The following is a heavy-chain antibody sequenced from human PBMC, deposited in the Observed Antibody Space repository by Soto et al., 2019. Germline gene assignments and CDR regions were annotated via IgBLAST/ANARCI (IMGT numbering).Heavy chain of an antibody. CDR2: INHSGST. D-gene: IGHD6-13*01. Sequence: SETLSLTCAVYGGSFSGYYWSWIRQPPGKGLEWIGEINHSGSTNYNPSLKSRVTISVDTSKNQFSLKLSSVTAADTAVYYCARGPDIAAAGLNWFDPWGQGTLVTVSS. J-gene: IGHJ5*02. CDR1: GGSFSGYY. V-gene: IGHV4-34*01. CDR3: ARGPDIAAAGLNWFDP.